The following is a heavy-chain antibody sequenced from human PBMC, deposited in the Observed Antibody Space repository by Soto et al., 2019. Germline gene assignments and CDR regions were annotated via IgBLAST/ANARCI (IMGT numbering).Heavy chain of an antibody. CDR3: ASHFRESSGSSPMYY. CDR1: GGTFSSYA. CDR2: IIPIFGTA. D-gene: IGHD1-26*01. V-gene: IGHV1-69*06. Sequence: QVQLVQSGAEVKKPGSSVKVSCKASGGTFSSYAISWVRQAPGQGLEWMGGIIPIFGTANYAQKFQGRVTITADKATSTAYMELSSLRSEDTAVYYCASHFRESSGSSPMYYWGQGTLVTVSS. J-gene: IGHJ4*02.